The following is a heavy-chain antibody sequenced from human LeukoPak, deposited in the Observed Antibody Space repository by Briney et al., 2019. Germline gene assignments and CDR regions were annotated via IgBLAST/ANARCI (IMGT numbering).Heavy chain of an antibody. J-gene: IGHJ4*02. V-gene: IGHV1-2*02. Sequence: GASVKVSCKASGYTFTGYYMHWVRQAPGQGLEWMGWINPNSGGTNYAQKFQGRVTMTRDTSISTAYMELSRLRSDDTAVYYCASEITMVRGVITGPGYWGQGTLVTVSS. CDR2: INPNSGGT. CDR1: GYTFTGYY. D-gene: IGHD3-10*01. CDR3: ASEITMVRGVITGPGY.